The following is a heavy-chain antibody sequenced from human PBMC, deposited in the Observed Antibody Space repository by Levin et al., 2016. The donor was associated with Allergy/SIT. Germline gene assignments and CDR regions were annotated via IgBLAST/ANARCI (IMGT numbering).Heavy chain of an antibody. V-gene: IGHV5-51*01. J-gene: IGHJ6*02. Sequence: VRQMPGKGLEWMGIIYPGDSDTRYSPSFQGQVTISADKSISTAYLQWSSLKASDTAMYYCATSTYYYYGMDVWGQGTTVTVSS. CDR3: ATSTYYYYGMDV. CDR2: IYPGDSDT.